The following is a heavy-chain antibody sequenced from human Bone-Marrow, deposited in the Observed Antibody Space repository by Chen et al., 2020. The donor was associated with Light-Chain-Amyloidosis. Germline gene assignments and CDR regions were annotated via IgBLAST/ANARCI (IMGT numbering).Heavy chain of an antibody. CDR1: VYTFPNYW. CDR2: IYPDDSDA. D-gene: IGHD5-12*01. V-gene: IGHV5-51*01. J-gene: IGHJ4*02. Sequence: EVQLEQSGPEVKKHGESLKISCKGPVYTFPNYWIGWVRQMPGKGLEWMGVIYPDDSDARYSPSFEGQVTISADKSITTAYLQWRSLKASDTAMYYCARRRDGYNFDYWGQGTLVTVSS. CDR3: ARRRDGYNFDY.